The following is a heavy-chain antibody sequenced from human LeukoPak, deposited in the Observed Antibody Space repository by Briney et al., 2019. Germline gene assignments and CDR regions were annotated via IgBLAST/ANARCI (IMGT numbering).Heavy chain of an antibody. CDR2: INPNSGGT. V-gene: IGHV1-2*02. J-gene: IGHJ4*02. CDR3: ARELNYDSSGYYFDY. Sequence: ASVKVSCMAAGYTFTVYFMHWVRPAPGQGLEWMGWINPNSGGTNYVQKFQGRVTMTRDTSISTAYMDLSRLRSDDTAVYYCARELNYDSSGYYFDYWGQGTLVTVSS. D-gene: IGHD3-22*01. CDR1: GYTFTVYF.